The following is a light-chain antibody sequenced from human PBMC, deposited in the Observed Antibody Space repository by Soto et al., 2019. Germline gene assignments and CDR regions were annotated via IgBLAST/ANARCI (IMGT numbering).Light chain of an antibody. Sequence: DIQMTQSPSSLSASVGDRVTITCRASQGIRNYLGWYQQKPGKAPKRLIYAASSLQSGVPSRFSGSGSGTEFTLTISSLQPEDFATYFCLQHNSYPLTFGGGTNVEIK. V-gene: IGKV1-17*01. CDR3: LQHNSYPLT. CDR2: AAS. J-gene: IGKJ4*01. CDR1: QGIRNY.